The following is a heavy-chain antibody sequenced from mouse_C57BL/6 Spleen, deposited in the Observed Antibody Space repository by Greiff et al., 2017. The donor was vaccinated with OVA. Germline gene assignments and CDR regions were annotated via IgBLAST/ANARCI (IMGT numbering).Heavy chain of an antibody. V-gene: IGHV14-2*01. D-gene: IGHD2-4*01. Sequence: EVQLQQSGAELVKPGASVKLSCTASGFNITDYYMHWVKQRTEQGLEWIGRIDPEDGETKYAPKFQGKATITADTSSNTAYMQLSSLTSEDTAVYSCAPYDYDGAWFAYWGQGTLVTVSA. CDR3: APYDYDGAWFAY. CDR1: GFNITDYY. J-gene: IGHJ3*01. CDR2: IDPEDGET.